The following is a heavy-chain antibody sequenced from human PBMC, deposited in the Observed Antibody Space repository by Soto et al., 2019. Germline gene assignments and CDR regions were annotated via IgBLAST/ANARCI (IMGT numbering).Heavy chain of an antibody. Sequence: SLRLSCAASGFIFSDYSMNWVRQFPGEGLEWIAYIDGGSSAIHYTDSVKGRFTISRDNARNSLYLQMNSLRDEDTAVYYCTREGSWGRGTPVTV. CDR2: IDGGSSAI. V-gene: IGHV3-48*02. J-gene: IGHJ4*02. CDR3: TREGS. CDR1: GFIFSDYS.